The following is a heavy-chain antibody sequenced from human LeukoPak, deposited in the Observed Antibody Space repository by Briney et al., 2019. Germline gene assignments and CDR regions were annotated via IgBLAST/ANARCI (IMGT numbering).Heavy chain of an antibody. V-gene: IGHV3-7*01. CDR1: GFTFSSYW. CDR3: ARDNTIFGVAHINH. D-gene: IGHD3-3*01. Sequence: GGSLRLSCAASGFTFSSYWMSWVSQAPGKGLEWVANVKQDGSDKYYVDSVKGRFTISRDNAKNSLYLQMNSLRAEDTAVYYCARDNTIFGVAHINHWGQGTLVTVSS. CDR2: VKQDGSDK. J-gene: IGHJ5*02.